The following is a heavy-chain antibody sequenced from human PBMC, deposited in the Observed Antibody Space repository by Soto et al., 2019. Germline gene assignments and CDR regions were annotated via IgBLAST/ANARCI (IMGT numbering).Heavy chain of an antibody. Sequence: SETLSLTCTVSGGSINSYCWSWIRQPPGKGLEWIAYIFDSGNANYNPSLKSRVTISVDTSKNQFSLKLTSVTAADTAVYYCARPLVTGTTDAFDIWGQGTMVTVSS. D-gene: IGHD1-20*01. CDR1: GGSINSYC. V-gene: IGHV4-59*08. CDR3: ARPLVTGTTDAFDI. J-gene: IGHJ3*02. CDR2: IFDSGNA.